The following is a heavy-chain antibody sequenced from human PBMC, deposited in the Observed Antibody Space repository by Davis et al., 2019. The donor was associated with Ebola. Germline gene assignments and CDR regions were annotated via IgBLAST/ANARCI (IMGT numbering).Heavy chain of an antibody. CDR3: ARRADY. J-gene: IGHJ4*02. Sequence: GGSLRLSCAASGFTFNNYAVHWVRQAPGKGPEWVSIISYDGRLKYYADSVKGRFTISRDNAKNSLYLQMNSLRAEDTAVYYCARRADYWGQGTLVTVSS. V-gene: IGHV3-30*04. CDR1: GFTFNNYA. D-gene: IGHD1-14*01. CDR2: ISYDGRLK.